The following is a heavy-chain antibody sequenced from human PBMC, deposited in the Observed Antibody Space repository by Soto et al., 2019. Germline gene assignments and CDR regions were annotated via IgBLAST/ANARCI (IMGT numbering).Heavy chain of an antibody. Sequence: SETLSLTCTVSGGSISSGDYYWSWIRQPPGKGLQWIGYIYYSGSTYYNPSLKSRVTISVDTSKNQFSLKLSSVTAADTAVYYCASLVGYYDSSGYYYSYVDYWGQGSLVTVSS. J-gene: IGHJ4*02. D-gene: IGHD3-22*01. CDR2: IYYSGST. CDR3: ASLVGYYDSSGYYYSYVDY. V-gene: IGHV4-30-4*01. CDR1: GGSISSGDYY.